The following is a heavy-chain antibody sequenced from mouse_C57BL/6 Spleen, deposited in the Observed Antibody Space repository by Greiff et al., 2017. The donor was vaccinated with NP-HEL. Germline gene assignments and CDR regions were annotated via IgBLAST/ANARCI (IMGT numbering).Heavy chain of an antibody. CDR2: INNDGNNT. Sequence: EVQLVESEGGLVQPGSSLKLSCTASGFTFSNYYMAWVSQAPEKGLEWVATINNDGNNTYYPESLKSRFIISRDNAKNILYLQMSSLKSEDTATYYCARYDYVYYGMDYWGQGTSVTVSS. V-gene: IGHV5-16*01. CDR3: ARYDYVYYGMDY. J-gene: IGHJ4*01. CDR1: GFTFSNYY. D-gene: IGHD2-4*01.